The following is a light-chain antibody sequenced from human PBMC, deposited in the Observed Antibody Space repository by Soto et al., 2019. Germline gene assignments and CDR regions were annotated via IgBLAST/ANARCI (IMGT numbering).Light chain of an antibody. V-gene: IGLV1-47*01. J-gene: IGLJ1*01. Sequence: QSVLTQPPSASGTPGQRVTISCSGSSSNTGSNYVYWYQQLPGTAPKLLIYRNNQRPSGVPDRFSGSKSGTSASLAISGLRSEDEADYYCAAWDDSLSGRVFGTGTQLTVL. CDR3: AAWDDSLSGRV. CDR1: SSNTGSNY. CDR2: RNN.